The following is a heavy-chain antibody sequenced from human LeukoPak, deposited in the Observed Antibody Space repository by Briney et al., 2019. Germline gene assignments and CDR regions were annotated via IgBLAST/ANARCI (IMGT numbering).Heavy chain of an antibody. Sequence: SETLSLTCTVSGGSISSYYWSWIRQPPGKGLEWIGYIYYSGSTNYNPSLKSRVTISVDTSKNQFSLKLSSVTAADTAVYYCARRGYSYGYLDYWGQGTLVTVSS. J-gene: IGHJ4*02. CDR2: IYYSGST. D-gene: IGHD5-18*01. CDR3: ARRGYSYGYLDY. CDR1: GGSISSYY. V-gene: IGHV4-59*01.